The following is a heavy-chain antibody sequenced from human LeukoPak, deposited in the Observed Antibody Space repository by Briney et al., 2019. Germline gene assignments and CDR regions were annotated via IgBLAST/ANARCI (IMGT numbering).Heavy chain of an antibody. D-gene: IGHD3-22*01. J-gene: IGHJ4*02. Sequence: PSETLSLTCTVSGGSSSSGSYYWSWIRQPAGKGLEWIGRIYTSGSTNYNPSLKSRVTISVDTSKNQFSLKLSSVTAADTAVYYCATGWVITGENWGQGTLVTVSS. CDR3: ATGWVITGEN. CDR2: IYTSGST. V-gene: IGHV4-61*02. CDR1: GGSSSSGSYY.